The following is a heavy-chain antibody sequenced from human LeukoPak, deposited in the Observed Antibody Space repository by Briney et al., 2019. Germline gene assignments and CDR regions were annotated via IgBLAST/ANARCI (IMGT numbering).Heavy chain of an antibody. CDR2: ISGSGGST. V-gene: IGHV3-23*01. CDR1: GFTFSSYA. J-gene: IGHJ4*02. CDR3: AKGVNGGLKNGGFDY. D-gene: IGHD4-23*01. Sequence: GGSLRLSCAASGFTFSSYAMSWVRQAPGKGLEWVSAISGSGGSTYYADSVKGRFTISRDNSKNTLYLQMNSLRAEDTAVYYCAKGVNGGLKNGGFDYWGQGTLVTVSS.